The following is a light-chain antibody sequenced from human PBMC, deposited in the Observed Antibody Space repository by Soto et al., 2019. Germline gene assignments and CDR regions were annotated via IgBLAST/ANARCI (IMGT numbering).Light chain of an antibody. V-gene: IGKV3-15*01. CDR1: QSVSSN. Sequence: EIVMTQSPATLSVSPGERATLSCSASQSVSSNLAWYQQKPGQAPRLLIYGASTRANGIPARFSGRGSGTEFTLTISSLQSEDFAVYYCQQYNNWPPWTFGQGTKVEIK. J-gene: IGKJ1*01. CDR3: QQYNNWPPWT. CDR2: GAS.